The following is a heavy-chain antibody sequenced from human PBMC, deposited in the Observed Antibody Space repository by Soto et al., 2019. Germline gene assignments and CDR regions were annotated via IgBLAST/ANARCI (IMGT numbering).Heavy chain of an antibody. CDR1: GFTFSSYA. CDR2: ISWNSGSI. CDR3: AKDMGYDLSPLGYFDY. D-gene: IGHD5-12*01. V-gene: IGHV3-9*01. J-gene: IGHJ4*02. Sequence: GGSLKLSCASSGFTFSSYAMSCVRQAPGKGLEWVSGISWNSGSIGYADSVKGRFTISRDNAKNSLYLQMNSLRSEDTALYYCAKDMGYDLSPLGYFDYWGQGTLVTVSS.